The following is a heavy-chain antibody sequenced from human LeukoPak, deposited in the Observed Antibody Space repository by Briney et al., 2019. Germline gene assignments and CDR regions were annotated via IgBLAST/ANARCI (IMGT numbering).Heavy chain of an antibody. Sequence: GGSLRLSCAASGFTFSSYSMNWVRQAPGKGLEWVSSISSSSSYIYYADPVKGRFTISRDNAKNSLYLQMNSLRAEDTAVYYCARVTATKNYGDYVEWFDPWGQGTLVTVSS. CDR3: ARVTATKNYGDYVEWFDP. V-gene: IGHV3-21*01. CDR1: GFTFSSYS. CDR2: ISSSSSYI. D-gene: IGHD4-17*01. J-gene: IGHJ5*02.